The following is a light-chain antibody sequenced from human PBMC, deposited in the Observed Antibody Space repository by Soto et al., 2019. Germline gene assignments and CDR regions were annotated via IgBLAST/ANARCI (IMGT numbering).Light chain of an antibody. J-gene: IGKJ1*01. CDR1: QSVSSNS. Sequence: EIVLTQSPGTLSLSPGERATLSCRASQSVSSNSLAWYQQKPGQAPRLLIYGASSRATGIPDRFSGSGSGTDFSLTIIRLEPEDFALYNCQQYDSSPTTFGQGTKVQIK. V-gene: IGKV3-20*01. CDR2: GAS. CDR3: QQYDSSPTT.